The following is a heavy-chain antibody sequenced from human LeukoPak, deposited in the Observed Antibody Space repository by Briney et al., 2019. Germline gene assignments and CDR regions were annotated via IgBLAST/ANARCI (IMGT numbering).Heavy chain of an antibody. D-gene: IGHD4-17*01. CDR3: AKRTRGGDSDY. CDR2: INGGGGSI. J-gene: IGHJ4*02. V-gene: IGHV3-23*01. CDR1: GFTFSSSG. Sequence: QSGGSLRLSYAASGFTFSSSGMTWVRQAPGKGLEWVASINGGGGSIFHADSVKGRFTISRDNSKNTLYLQMNSLRAEDTAMYYCAKRTRGGDSDYWGQGILVTVSS.